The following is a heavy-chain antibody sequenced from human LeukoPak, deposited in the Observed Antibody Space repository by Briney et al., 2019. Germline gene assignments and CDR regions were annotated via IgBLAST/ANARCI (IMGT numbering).Heavy chain of an antibody. CDR2: IYYSGTT. D-gene: IGHD2-2*01. CDR1: GGSISSGSYY. J-gene: IGHJ4*02. CDR3: ARLVGYQLPPYDY. V-gene: IGHV4-39*01. Sequence: PSETLSLTCTVSGGSISSGSYYWGWIRQPPGKGLEWIGSIYYSGTTYYNPSLKSRVTMSVDTSKNQFSLKLTSMTAADTAVYYCARLVGYQLPPYDYWGQGTLVTVSS.